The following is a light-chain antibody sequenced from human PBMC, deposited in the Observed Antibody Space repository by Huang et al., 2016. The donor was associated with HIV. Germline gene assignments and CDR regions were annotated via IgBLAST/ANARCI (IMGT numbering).Light chain of an antibody. V-gene: IGKV3-11*01. J-gene: IGKJ4*01. CDR3: QQRSAWPLT. CDR1: QSVHSY. CDR2: DAS. Sequence: EIVLTQSPATLSLSPGERATLSCRASQSVHSYLALYQQKTGQAPRLLIYDASNSATGIPARFIGSGSGTDFTLTISNLQSEDFAVYYCQQRSAWPLTFGGGTKVEI.